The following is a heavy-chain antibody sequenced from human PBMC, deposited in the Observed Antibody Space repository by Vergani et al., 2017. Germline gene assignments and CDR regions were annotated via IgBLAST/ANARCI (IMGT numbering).Heavy chain of an antibody. CDR3: ARRSGGYYGGGKVHPLRTAFDV. CDR2: ISASGNA. J-gene: IGHJ3*01. D-gene: IGHD3-16*01. CDR1: GGSISAGYYF. Sequence: QVQLQASGPGRVKPSQTLALTCTMSGGSISAGYYFWSWIRQPAGKGLEWLGHISASGNASHSPSLKTRVSMSVDTSKNQFSLTVTSVTAADTAIYFCARRSGGYYGGGKVHPLRTAFDVWRHGTVVTVSS. V-gene: IGHV4-61*02.